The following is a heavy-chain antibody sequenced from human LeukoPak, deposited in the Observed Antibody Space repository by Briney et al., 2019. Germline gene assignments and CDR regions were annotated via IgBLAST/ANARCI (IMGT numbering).Heavy chain of an antibody. Sequence: GGSLRLSCAASGFTFSSSWMHWVRQVPGKGLVWVSRMNSDGSITNYADSVKGRFTISRDNAKNTLHLQMNSLRADDTAVYYCVRTLLGVGDNWGQGTLVTVSS. D-gene: IGHD1-26*01. CDR1: GFTFSSSW. V-gene: IGHV3-74*01. J-gene: IGHJ4*02. CDR3: VRTLLGVGDN. CDR2: MNSDGSIT.